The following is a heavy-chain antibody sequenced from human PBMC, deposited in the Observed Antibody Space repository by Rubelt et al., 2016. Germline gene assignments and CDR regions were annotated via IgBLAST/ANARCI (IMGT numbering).Heavy chain of an antibody. D-gene: IGHD4-17*01. Sequence: EVQLVQSGAEVKKPGESLTIPCKGSGYSFTSYWIGWVRQMPGKGLEWMGIIYPGDSDTRYSPSVQGQVTSSAGKAISTADLQGSSLRASGTAMYYCARVTTVTNDNWFDPWGQGTLVTVSS. CDR1: GYSFTSYW. CDR3: ARVTTVTNDNWFDP. CDR2: IYPGDSDT. V-gene: IGHV5-51*01. J-gene: IGHJ5*02.